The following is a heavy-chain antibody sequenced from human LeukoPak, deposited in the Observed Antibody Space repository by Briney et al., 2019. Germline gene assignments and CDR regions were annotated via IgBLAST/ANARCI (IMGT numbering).Heavy chain of an antibody. Sequence: GASVKVSCKASGGTFSSYTISWVRQAPGQGLEWMGRIIPILGIANYAQKFQGRVTITADKSTSTAYMELSSLRSEDTAVYYCARDLAYYYDSSGYHPLDYWGQGSLVTVSS. CDR2: IIPILGIA. J-gene: IGHJ4*02. D-gene: IGHD3-22*01. CDR1: GGTFSSYT. V-gene: IGHV1-69*04. CDR3: ARDLAYYYDSSGYHPLDY.